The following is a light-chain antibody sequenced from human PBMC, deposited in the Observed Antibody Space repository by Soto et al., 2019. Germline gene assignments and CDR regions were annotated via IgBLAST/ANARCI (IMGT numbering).Light chain of an antibody. CDR2: AAS. CDR1: QSIANY. CDR3: QKYGSSPRT. J-gene: IGKJ3*01. V-gene: IGKV1-27*01. Sequence: DIQMTQSPSSLSASVGDRVTITCRASQSIANYLAWYQQKPGKVPKLLIYAASILKSGVPSRFSGSQYGTDFTLTISSLQPEDVATYYCQKYGSSPRTFGPGTKVDIK.